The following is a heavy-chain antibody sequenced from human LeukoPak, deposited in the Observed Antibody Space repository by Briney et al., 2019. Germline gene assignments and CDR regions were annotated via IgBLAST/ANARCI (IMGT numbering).Heavy chain of an antibody. D-gene: IGHD7-27*01. Sequence: PGGSLRLSCAASGFTFSTYSMNWVRQAPGKGLEWVSSISSGSNYIYYVDSVKGRFTISRDNAKNSLYLQMNSLRAEDTAVYYCARDARNWGLDYWGQGTLVTVSS. V-gene: IGHV3-21*01. CDR1: GFTFSTYS. CDR2: ISSGSNYI. J-gene: IGHJ4*02. CDR3: ARDARNWGLDY.